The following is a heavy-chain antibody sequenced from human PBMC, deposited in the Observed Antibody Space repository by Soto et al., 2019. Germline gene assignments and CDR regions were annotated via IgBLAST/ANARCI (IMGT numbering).Heavy chain of an antibody. CDR1: GGSFSGYY. J-gene: IGHJ6*02. D-gene: IGHD3-3*01. CDR3: ARARYYDFWSGYYTEEFYYYYGMDV. V-gene: IGHV4-34*01. CDR2: INHSGST. Sequence: SETLSLTCAVYGGSFSGYYWSWIRQPPGKGLEWIGEINHSGSTNYNPSLKSRVTISVDTSKNQFSLKLSSVTAADTAVYYCARARYYDFWSGYYTEEFYYYYGMDVWGQGTTVTVSS.